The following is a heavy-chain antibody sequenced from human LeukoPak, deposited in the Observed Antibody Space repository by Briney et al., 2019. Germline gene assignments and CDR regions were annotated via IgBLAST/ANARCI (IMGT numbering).Heavy chain of an antibody. Sequence: GGSLRLSCAASGFTVSSNYMSWVRQAPGKGLEWVSVIYSGGSTYYADSVKGRFTISRDNSKNTLYLQMNSLRAEDTAVYYCAREVRFGELLFDYWGQGTLVTVSS. J-gene: IGHJ4*02. CDR3: AREVRFGELLFDY. D-gene: IGHD3-10*01. CDR2: IYSGGST. CDR1: GFTVSSNY. V-gene: IGHV3-53*01.